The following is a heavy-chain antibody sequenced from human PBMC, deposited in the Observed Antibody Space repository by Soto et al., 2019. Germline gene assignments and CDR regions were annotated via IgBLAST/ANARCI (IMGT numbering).Heavy chain of an antibody. CDR3: GVSSRYYYYYGMDV. J-gene: IGHJ6*02. CDR2: IYYSGST. D-gene: IGHD6-6*01. CDR1: GGSICRGGYY. Sequence: PSETLSLTCTVSGGSICRGGYYWSWIRQHPGKGLEWIGYIYYSGSTYYNPSLKSRVTISVDTSKNQFSLKLSSVTAADTAVYYCGVSSRYYYYYGMDVWGQGTTVTVSS. V-gene: IGHV4-31*03.